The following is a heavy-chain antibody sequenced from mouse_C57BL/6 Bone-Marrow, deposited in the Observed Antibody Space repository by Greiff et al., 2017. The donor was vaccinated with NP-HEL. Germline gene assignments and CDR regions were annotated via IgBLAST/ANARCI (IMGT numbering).Heavy chain of an antibody. D-gene: IGHD2-1*01. CDR2: ISSGGSYT. J-gene: IGHJ4*01. CDR1: GFTFSSYG. V-gene: IGHV5-6*01. Sequence: EVQLMESGGDLVKPGGSLKLSCAASGFTFSSYGMSWVRQTPDKRLEWVATISSGGSYTYYPDSVKGRFTISRDNAKNTLYLQMSSLKSEDTAMYYCARHDLLGAMEYWGQGTSVTVSS. CDR3: ARHDLLGAMEY.